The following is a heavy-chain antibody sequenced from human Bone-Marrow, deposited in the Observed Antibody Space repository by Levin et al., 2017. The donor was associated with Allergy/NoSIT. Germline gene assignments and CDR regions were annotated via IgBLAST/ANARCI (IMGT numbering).Heavy chain of an antibody. V-gene: IGHV3-48*03. CDR2: ISSSGSTI. CDR3: ARDSPYFYDSLGPGVGWFDP. Sequence: PGGSLRLSCAASGFTFSSYEMNWVRQAPGKGLEWVSYISSSGSTIYYADSVKGRFTISRDNAKNSLYLQMKSLRAEDTAVYYCARDSPYFYDSLGPGVGWFDPWGQGTLVTVSS. CDR1: GFTFSSYE. D-gene: IGHD3-22*01. J-gene: IGHJ5*02.